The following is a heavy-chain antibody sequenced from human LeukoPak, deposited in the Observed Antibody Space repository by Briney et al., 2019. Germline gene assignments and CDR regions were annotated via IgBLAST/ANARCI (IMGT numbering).Heavy chain of an antibody. Sequence: GGSLRLSCAASGFTVSSTYMSWVRQAPGKGLEWVSVIYSGGNIYYIDSVKGRFTISRDTSKNTLYLQMNSLRAEDTAVYFCASRHCSGGGCYFAGADPFDYWGQGTLVTVSS. J-gene: IGHJ4*02. V-gene: IGHV3-53*01. CDR1: GFTVSSTY. CDR2: IYSGGNI. D-gene: IGHD2-15*01. CDR3: ASRHCSGGGCYFAGADPFDY.